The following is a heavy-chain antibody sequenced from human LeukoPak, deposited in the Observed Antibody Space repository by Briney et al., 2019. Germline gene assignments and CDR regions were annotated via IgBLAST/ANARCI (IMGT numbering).Heavy chain of an antibody. CDR3: ASHDRGYCSGGSCQFDP. CDR1: GGSISSYY. J-gene: IGHJ5*02. D-gene: IGHD2-15*01. V-gene: IGHV4-59*08. Sequence: SETLSLTCTVSGGSISSYYWSWIRQPPGKGLEWIGYIYYSGSTNYNPSLKSRVTISVDTSKNQFSLKLSSVTAADTAVYYCASHDRGYCSGGSCQFDPWGQGTLVTVSS. CDR2: IYYSGST.